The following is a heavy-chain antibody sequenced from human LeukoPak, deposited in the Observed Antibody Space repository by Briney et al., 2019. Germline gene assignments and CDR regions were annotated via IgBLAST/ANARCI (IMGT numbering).Heavy chain of an antibody. J-gene: IGHJ4*02. CDR3: ARGDLSGQYDY. V-gene: IGHV3-11*01. CDR2: ISSSGSTI. CDR1: GFTFSDYD. D-gene: IGHD2-15*01. Sequence: PGGSLRLSCVDSGFTFSDYDMSWIRQAPGKGLEWISYISSSGSTINYADSMKGRVTLSRDNAKNSLYLQMNSLRAEDTAVYYCARGDLSGQYDYWGQGALVTVSS.